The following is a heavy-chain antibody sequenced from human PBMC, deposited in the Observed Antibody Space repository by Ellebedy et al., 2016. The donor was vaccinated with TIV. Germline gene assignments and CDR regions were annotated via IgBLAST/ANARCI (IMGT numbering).Heavy chain of an antibody. J-gene: IGHJ3*02. CDR2: IRQDGREK. D-gene: IGHD4-17*01. Sequence: GESLKISCAASGFSFRSYWMSWVRQVPGKGLEWVANIRQDGREKYYVDSVKGRFTISRDNAKNSLFLQMNSLRAEDTAVYYCATDGSYGDYLSPAHAFEIWGQGTMVAVSS. V-gene: IGHV3-7*01. CDR3: ATDGSYGDYLSPAHAFEI. CDR1: GFSFRSYW.